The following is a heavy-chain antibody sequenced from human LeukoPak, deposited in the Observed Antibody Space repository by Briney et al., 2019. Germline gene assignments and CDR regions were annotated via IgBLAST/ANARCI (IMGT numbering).Heavy chain of an antibody. CDR1: GFTFSTYS. Sequence: AGGSLRLSCAASGFTFSTYSMNWVRQAPGKGLEWVSYISSSSSTIYYADSVKGRFTISRDNAKNSLYLQMNSLRAEDTAVYYCARDMNVIVGATGIDYWGQGTLVTVSS. CDR2: ISSSSSTI. V-gene: IGHV3-48*04. CDR3: ARDMNVIVGATGIDY. D-gene: IGHD1-26*01. J-gene: IGHJ4*02.